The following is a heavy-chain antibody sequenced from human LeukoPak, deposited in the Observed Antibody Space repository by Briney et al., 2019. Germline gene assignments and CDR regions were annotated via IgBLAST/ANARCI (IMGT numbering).Heavy chain of an antibody. J-gene: IGHJ5*02. CDR3: ARGLGGITMVRGYANWFDP. V-gene: IGHV4-34*01. D-gene: IGHD3-10*01. CDR2: INHSGST. CDR1: GGSFSGYY. Sequence: PSETLPLTCAVYGGSFSGYYWSWIRQPPGKGLEWIGEINHSGSTNYNPSLKSRVTISVDTSKNQFSLKLSSVTAADTAVYYCARGLGGITMVRGYANWFDPWGQGTLVTVSS.